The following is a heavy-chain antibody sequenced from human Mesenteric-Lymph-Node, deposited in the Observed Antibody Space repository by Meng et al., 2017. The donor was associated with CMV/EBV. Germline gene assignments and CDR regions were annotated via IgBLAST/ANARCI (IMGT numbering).Heavy chain of an antibody. J-gene: IGHJ4*02. D-gene: IGHD5-18*01. Sequence: CAASGFTFSSYAMSWVRQAPGKGLEWVSTISGSGGSTYYADSVKGRFTISRDNSKNTLYLQMNSLRAEDTAVYYCATRGSGYSYGPYWGQGTLVTVSS. CDR3: ATRGSGYSYGPY. CDR2: ISGSGGST. CDR1: GFTFSSYA. V-gene: IGHV3-23*01.